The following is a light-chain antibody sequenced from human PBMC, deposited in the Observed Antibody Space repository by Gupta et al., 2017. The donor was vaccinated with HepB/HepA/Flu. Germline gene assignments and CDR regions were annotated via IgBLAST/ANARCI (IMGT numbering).Light chain of an antibody. Sequence: EIVMTQSPATLSVSPGESLTLSCRASQSVGSNLAWYQHKPGQAPRLLIHSSFTRATGIPGRFSGSGSGTEFTLTSSRRQSEEFAVYYWQQDYNLWTFGQGTKVEIK. V-gene: IGKV3-15*01. CDR1: QSVGSN. CDR2: SSF. CDR3: QQDYNLWT. J-gene: IGKJ1*01.